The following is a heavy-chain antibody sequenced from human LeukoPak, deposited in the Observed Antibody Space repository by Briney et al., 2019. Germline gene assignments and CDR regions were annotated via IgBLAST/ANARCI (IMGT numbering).Heavy chain of an antibody. CDR2: ISAYNGNT. CDR3: AKSGGFWSGTGFDY. D-gene: IGHD3-3*01. V-gene: IGHV1-18*01. Sequence: ASVKVSCKASGYTFTSYGISWVRQAPGQGLEWMGWISAYNGNTNYAQKLQGRVTMTTETSTSTAYMELRSLRSDDTAVCYCAKSGGFWSGTGFDYWGQGTLVTVSS. CDR1: GYTFTSYG. J-gene: IGHJ4*02.